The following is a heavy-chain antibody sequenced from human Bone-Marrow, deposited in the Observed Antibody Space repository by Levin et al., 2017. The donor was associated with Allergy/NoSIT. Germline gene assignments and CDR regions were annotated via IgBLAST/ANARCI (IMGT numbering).Heavy chain of an antibody. Sequence: GGSLRLSCAASGFTFDDYAMHWVRQAPGKGLEWVSGISWNSGSIGYADSVKGRFTISRDNAKNSLYLQMNSLRAEDTALYYCAKVFTPASRLWSYFDYWGQGTLVTVSS. CDR1: GFTFDDYA. D-gene: IGHD3-16*01. CDR2: ISWNSGSI. J-gene: IGHJ4*02. V-gene: IGHV3-9*01. CDR3: AKVFTPASRLWSYFDY.